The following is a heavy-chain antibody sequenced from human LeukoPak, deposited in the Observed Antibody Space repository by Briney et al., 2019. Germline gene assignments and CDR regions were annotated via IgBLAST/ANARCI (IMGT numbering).Heavy chain of an antibody. Sequence: GGSLRLSCAPSGFTVSSNCMSLVRQAPGKGLEWVSVIYSGGSTYYADSVKGRFTISRDNSKNTLYLQMNSLRAEDTAVYYCASLKTYYDFWSGYYHYFDYWGQGTLVTVSS. V-gene: IGHV3-53*01. CDR1: GFTVSSNC. J-gene: IGHJ4*02. D-gene: IGHD3-3*01. CDR2: IYSGGST. CDR3: ASLKTYYDFWSGYYHYFDY.